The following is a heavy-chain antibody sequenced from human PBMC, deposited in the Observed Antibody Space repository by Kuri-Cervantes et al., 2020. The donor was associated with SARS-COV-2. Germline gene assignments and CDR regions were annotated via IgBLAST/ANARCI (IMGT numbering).Heavy chain of an antibody. V-gene: IGHV3-7*03. J-gene: IGHJ3*02. CDR2: IMPDGSDT. D-gene: IGHD5-18*01. CDR3: ARGFSGYSYGDAFDI. CDR1: GFTFSRYS. Sequence: GESLKISCVASGFTFSRYSMNWVRQAPGRGLEWVANIMPDGSDTYYVDSVKGRFTVSRDNAKNSLYLQMNSLRGEDTAVYYCARGFSGYSYGDAFDIWGQGTMVTVSS.